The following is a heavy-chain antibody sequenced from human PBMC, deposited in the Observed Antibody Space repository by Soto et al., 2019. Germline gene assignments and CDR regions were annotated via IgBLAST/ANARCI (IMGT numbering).Heavy chain of an antibody. CDR2: VYYRGGS. CDR3: VSQRTTEITQAYCDY. CDR1: GGSVTNSSYY. D-gene: IGHD1-20*01. J-gene: IGHJ4*02. V-gene: IGHV4-39*01. Sequence: KSSETLSLTSTVSGGSVTNSSYYWGWIRRSPGEGLEWIGSVYYRGGSYPKCFVKSLVTISVDTSKNLFCLNLDSVTASDTSGYFCVSQRTTEITQAYCDYWGPGALVTVSS.